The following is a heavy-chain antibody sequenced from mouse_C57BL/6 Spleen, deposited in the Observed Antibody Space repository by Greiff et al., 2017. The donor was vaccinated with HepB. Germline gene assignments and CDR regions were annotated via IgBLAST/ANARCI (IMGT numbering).Heavy chain of an antibody. D-gene: IGHD2-1*01. Sequence: DVHLVESEGGLVQPGSSMKLSCTASGFTFSDYYMAWVRQVPEKGLEWVANINYDGSSTYYLDSLKSRFIISRDNAKNILYLQMSSLKSEDTATYYCARDNGNYEYFDYWGQGTTLTVSS. J-gene: IGHJ2*01. CDR1: GFTFSDYY. V-gene: IGHV5-16*01. CDR2: INYDGSST. CDR3: ARDNGNYEYFDY.